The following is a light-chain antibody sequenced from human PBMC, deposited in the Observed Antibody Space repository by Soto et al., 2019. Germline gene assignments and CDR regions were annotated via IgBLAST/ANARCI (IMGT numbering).Light chain of an antibody. V-gene: IGKV2-30*02. J-gene: IGKJ1*01. CDR2: KVS. CDR1: QSLIHSDGNTY. Sequence: DVVMTQSPLSLPVTLGQPAAISCRSSQSLIHSDGNTYLNWFQQRPGQSPRRLIYKVSDRDSGVPDRFTGSRSGTDFTLKISRVEAEDVGVYYCVQGTHWPWTFGQGTEVDIK. CDR3: VQGTHWPWT.